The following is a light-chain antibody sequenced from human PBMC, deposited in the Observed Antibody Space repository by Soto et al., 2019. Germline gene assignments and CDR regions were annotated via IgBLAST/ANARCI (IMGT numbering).Light chain of an antibody. CDR3: CSYTGSYALV. V-gene: IGLV2-11*01. CDR2: HVN. Sequence: QSALTQPRSVSGSPGQSVTISCTGTSSDVGVYNYVSWYQQHPGKAPKLMIYHVNKRPSGVTDRFSGSKSGNTASLTISGLQAEHEADYYCCSYTGSYALVFGTGTKVTV. CDR1: SSDVGVYNY. J-gene: IGLJ1*01.